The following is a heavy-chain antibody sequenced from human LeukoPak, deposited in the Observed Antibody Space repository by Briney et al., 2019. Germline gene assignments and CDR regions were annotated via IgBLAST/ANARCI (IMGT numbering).Heavy chain of an antibody. Sequence: GGSLRLSCAASGFTFRSYWMSWVRQAPGKGLEWVANIKQDGSEKYYVDSVKGRFTISRDNAKNSLYLQMNSLRAEDTAVYYCAMGIAAAGSFDYWGQGTLVTVSS. CDR3: AMGIAAAGSFDY. J-gene: IGHJ4*02. D-gene: IGHD6-13*01. CDR2: IKQDGSEK. V-gene: IGHV3-7*01. CDR1: GFTFRSYW.